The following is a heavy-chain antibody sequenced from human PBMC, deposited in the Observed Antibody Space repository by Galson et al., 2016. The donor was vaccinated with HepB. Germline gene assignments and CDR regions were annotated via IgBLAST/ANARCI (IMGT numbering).Heavy chain of an antibody. CDR1: GFTVRTIY. CDR2: IYSGGSA. J-gene: IGHJ6*02. CDR3: AKDKYQLVFDYYDYGMDV. V-gene: IGHV3-53*01. D-gene: IGHD2-2*01. Sequence: SLRLSCAASGFTVRTIYMNWVRQAPGKGLEWVSVIYSGGSAYYADSVKGRFTMSRDNSKNMVYLQMDSLRAEDTAVYYCAKDKYQLVFDYYDYGMDVWGQGTTVTVSS.